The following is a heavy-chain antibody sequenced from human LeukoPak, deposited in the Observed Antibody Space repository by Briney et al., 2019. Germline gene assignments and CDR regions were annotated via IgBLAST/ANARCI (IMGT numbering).Heavy chain of an antibody. V-gene: IGHV1-2*06. Sequence: ASVKVSCKASGYTFTGSYINWERQAPGQVLECMGRINPNSGDTNVAQKFQGRVTLTRDTSISTQYMDLSSLRSDDTAVYFCAKVREVGTNIEVVVVDISGAFDMWGQGTKVTVSS. CDR2: INPNSGDT. D-gene: IGHD2-15*01. J-gene: IGHJ3*02. CDR1: GYTFTGSY. CDR3: AKVREVGTNIEVVVVDISGAFDM.